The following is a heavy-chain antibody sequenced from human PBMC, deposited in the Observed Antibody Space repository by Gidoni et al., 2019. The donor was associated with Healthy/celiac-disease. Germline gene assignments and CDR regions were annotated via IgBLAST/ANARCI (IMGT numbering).Heavy chain of an antibody. D-gene: IGHD3-22*01. Sequence: QVQLVESGGGVVQPGRSLRLSCAASGFTFSSYGMHWVRQAPGKGLEWVAVISYDGSNKYYADSVKGRFTISRDNSKNTLYLQMNSLRAEDTAVYYCAKVPAGSDSSGYYYFDYWGQGTLVTVSS. CDR1: GFTFSSYG. J-gene: IGHJ4*02. CDR3: AKVPAGSDSSGYYYFDY. V-gene: IGHV3-30*18. CDR2: ISYDGSNK.